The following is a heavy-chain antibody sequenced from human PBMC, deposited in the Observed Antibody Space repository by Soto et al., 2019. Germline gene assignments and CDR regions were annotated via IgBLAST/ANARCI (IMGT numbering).Heavy chain of an antibody. Sequence: GGSLRLSCAVSGFTFSNYGMHWLRQAPGRGLEWVALLSYDGVNKYYGPSVEGRFTISRDTSRDTLYLQMNSLRAEDTAVYYCAGRLKAEQQPGPPWFDPWGQGTLVTVSS. CDR3: AGRLKAEQQPGPPWFDP. J-gene: IGHJ5*02. CDR1: GFTFSNYG. D-gene: IGHD1-1*01. CDR2: LSYDGVNK. V-gene: IGHV3-30*03.